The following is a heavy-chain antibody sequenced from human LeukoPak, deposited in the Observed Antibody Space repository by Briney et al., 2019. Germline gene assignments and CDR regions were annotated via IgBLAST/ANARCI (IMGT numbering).Heavy chain of an antibody. J-gene: IGHJ3*02. CDR1: GYTFTSYG. D-gene: IGHD1-26*01. CDR3: AREWGSGSYTRLHAFDI. Sequence: GASVKVSCKASGYTFTSYGISWVRQAPGQGLEWMGWISAYNGNTNYAQKLQGRVTITADESTSTAYMELSSLRSEDTAVYYCAREWGSGSYTRLHAFDIWGQGTMVTVSS. V-gene: IGHV1-18*01. CDR2: ISAYNGNT.